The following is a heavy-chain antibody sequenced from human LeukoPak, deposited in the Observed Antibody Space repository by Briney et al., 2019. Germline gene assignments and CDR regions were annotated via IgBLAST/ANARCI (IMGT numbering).Heavy chain of an antibody. CDR3: ARLKAAAGSNFDY. Sequence: GGSLRLSCAASGFTFSSYNMNWVRQAPGKGLEWVSGINWNGGSTSYADSVKGRFTISRDTAKNSLYLQMNSLRAKDTALYYCARLKAAAGSNFDYWGQGTLVTVSS. CDR2: INWNGGST. D-gene: IGHD6-13*01. CDR1: GFTFSSYN. J-gene: IGHJ4*02. V-gene: IGHV3-20*04.